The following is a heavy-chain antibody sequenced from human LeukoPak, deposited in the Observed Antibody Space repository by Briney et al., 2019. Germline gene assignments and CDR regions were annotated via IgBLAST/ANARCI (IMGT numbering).Heavy chain of an antibody. D-gene: IGHD3-22*01. V-gene: IGHV4-61*02. CDR1: GGSISSGSYY. CDR3: ARSSTNYCDSSGYEAFDI. Sequence: SETLSLTCTVSGGSISSGSYYWSWIRQPAGMGLECIGRIHTSGSTNYNPSLKSRVTISVDTSKNQFSLKMSSVTAADTAVYYCARSSTNYCDSSGYEAFDIWGQGTMVTVSS. J-gene: IGHJ3*02. CDR2: IHTSGST.